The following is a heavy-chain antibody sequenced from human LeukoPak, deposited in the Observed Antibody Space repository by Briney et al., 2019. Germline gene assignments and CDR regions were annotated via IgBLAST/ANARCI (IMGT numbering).Heavy chain of an antibody. J-gene: IGHJ6*02. V-gene: IGHV3-7*01. CDR2: IRQDGSEK. D-gene: IGHD4-23*01. Sequence: PGGALRLSCSASGFTVSNAWMSWVRQAPGEGLEWVANIRQDGSEKYYVDSVKGRFTISRDNAKNSMYLQMNSLRAEDSAVYYCARDRLELRWGGMDVWGQGTTVTVSS. CDR1: GFTVSNAW. CDR3: ARDRLELRWGGMDV.